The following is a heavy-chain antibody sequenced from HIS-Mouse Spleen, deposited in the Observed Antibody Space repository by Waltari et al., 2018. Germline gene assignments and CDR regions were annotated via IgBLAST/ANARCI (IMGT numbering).Heavy chain of an antibody. D-gene: IGHD3-10*01. CDR1: GGSISSSSYY. Sequence: QLQLQESGPGLVKPSETLSLTCTVSGGSISSSSYYWGWIRQPPGKGLEWIGSIYYSGSTYYNQSLKSRVTISVDTSKNQFSLKLSSVTAADTAVYYCARAYYYGSGSYYKGYFDYWGQGTLVTVSS. V-gene: IGHV4-39*07. CDR3: ARAYYYGSGSYYKGYFDY. CDR2: IYYSGST. J-gene: IGHJ4*02.